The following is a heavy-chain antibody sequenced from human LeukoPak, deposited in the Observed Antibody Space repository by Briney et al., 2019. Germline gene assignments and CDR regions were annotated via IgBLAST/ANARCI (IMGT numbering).Heavy chain of an antibody. CDR2: ISWNSGSI. V-gene: IGHV3-9*03. Sequence: GGSLRLSCAASGFTFGDYAMHWVRQAPGKGLEWVSGISWNSGSIGXADSXXGRFSISRDNAKNSLYLQMNSLRAEDMAFYYCAKGSEATKPYYCDYWGQGTLVTVSS. D-gene: IGHD1-26*01. CDR1: GFTFGDYA. CDR3: AKGSEATKPYYCDY. J-gene: IGHJ4*02.